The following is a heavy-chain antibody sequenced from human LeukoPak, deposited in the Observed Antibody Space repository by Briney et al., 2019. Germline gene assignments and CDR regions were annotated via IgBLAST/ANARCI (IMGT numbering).Heavy chain of an antibody. CDR1: GFTFSRYW. Sequence: GGSLRLSCAASGFTFSRYWMSWSRQAPGKGLEWVASINSDGSEGYYADVVKGRFTISRDNAKNSLYLQINGLRAEDTAVYYCARSSYSSSSGVWGQGTMVTVSS. D-gene: IGHD6-6*01. J-gene: IGHJ3*01. CDR3: ARSSYSSSSGV. CDR2: INSDGSEG. V-gene: IGHV3-7*03.